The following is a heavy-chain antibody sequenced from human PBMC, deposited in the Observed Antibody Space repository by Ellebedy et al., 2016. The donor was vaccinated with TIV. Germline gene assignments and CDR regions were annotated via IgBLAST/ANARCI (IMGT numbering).Heavy chain of an antibody. D-gene: IGHD2-15*01. J-gene: IGHJ2*01. CDR3: VKQMVAGGQNWYFDV. Sequence: GGSLRLSCSASGFTFSSIGMHWVRQAPGKRLEYVSAITYSGAGTYYADSVKGRFTISRDNPQNMLYLQMSSLRGEDTALYYCVKQMVAGGQNWYFDVWGRGTLVTVSS. V-gene: IGHV3-64D*06. CDR1: GFTFSSIG. CDR2: ITYSGAGT.